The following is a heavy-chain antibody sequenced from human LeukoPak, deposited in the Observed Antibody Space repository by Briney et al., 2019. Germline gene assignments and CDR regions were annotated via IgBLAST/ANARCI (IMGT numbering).Heavy chain of an antibody. CDR2: ISSSSSYI. CDR3: ARPVRPDYYYYAMDV. CDR1: GFPFSSYS. J-gene: IGHJ6*02. Sequence: GFLRLSCAASGFPFSSYSMNWVRPAPGKGLEWVSSISSSSSYIYYADSVKGRFTISRDNAKNSLYLQMNSLRAEDTAVYYCARPVRPDYYYYAMDVWGQGTTVTVSS. V-gene: IGHV3-21*01.